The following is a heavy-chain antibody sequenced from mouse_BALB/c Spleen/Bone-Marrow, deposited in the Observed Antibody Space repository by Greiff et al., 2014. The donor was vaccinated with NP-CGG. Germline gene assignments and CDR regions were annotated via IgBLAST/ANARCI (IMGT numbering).Heavy chain of an antibody. V-gene: IGHV1S34*01. CDR2: LLCYNGAT. CDR1: GYSFPFSS. D-gene: IGHD2-4*01. Sequence: LVKTGASVPISCTASGYSFPFSSLPFFPPLHFPILSFLVSLLCYNGATRYNQKFKGKATFTVDTSSSTAHMQFNSLTSEDSAVYFCARGGTMISTDAMDYWGQGTSVTVSS. J-gene: IGHJ4*01. CDR3: ARGGTMISTDAMDY.